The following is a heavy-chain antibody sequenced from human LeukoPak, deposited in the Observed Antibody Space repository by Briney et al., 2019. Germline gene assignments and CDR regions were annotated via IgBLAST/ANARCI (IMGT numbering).Heavy chain of an antibody. CDR2: IYYSGST. V-gene: IGHV4-39*07. CDR3: ARGENDYDFWSGYYFVPGPPTTNWFDP. J-gene: IGHJ5*02. D-gene: IGHD3-3*01. CDR1: GGSISSSSYY. Sequence: SETLSLTCTVSGGSISSSSYYWGWIRQPPGKGLEWIGSIYYSGSTNYNPSLKSRVTISVDTSKNQFSLKLSSVTAADTAVYYCARGENDYDFWSGYYFVPGPPTTNWFDPWGQGTLVTVSS.